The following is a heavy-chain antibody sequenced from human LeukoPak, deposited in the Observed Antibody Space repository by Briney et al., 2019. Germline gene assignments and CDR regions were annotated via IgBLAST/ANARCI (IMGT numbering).Heavy chain of an antibody. CDR2: IYTSGST. Sequence: PSETLSLTCTVSGGSISRYYLSWIRLPAGKGLEWMGRIYTSGSTKYNPSLKSRVTMSVDTSKNQFSLKLSSVTAADTAVYYCARILTPDSSGFYYGMDVWGQGTTVTVSS. CDR3: ARILTPDSSGFYYGMDV. CDR1: GGSISRYY. V-gene: IGHV4-4*07. J-gene: IGHJ6*02. D-gene: IGHD3-22*01.